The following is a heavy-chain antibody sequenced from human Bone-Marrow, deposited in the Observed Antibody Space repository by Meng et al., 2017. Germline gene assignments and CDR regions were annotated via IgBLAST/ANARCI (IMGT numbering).Heavy chain of an antibody. D-gene: IGHD6-13*01. CDR3: ARDEDISAAGKLFGDY. CDR2: INPKSGDT. V-gene: IGHV1-2*06. CDR1: GYTFPDYW. J-gene: IGHJ4*02. Sequence: ASVKVSCQASGYTFPDYWLHWVRRAPGQGLEWMGRINPKSGDTHYAQRFQGRVTMTGDTSIRTAYIGLSGLRSDDTAMYYCARDEDISAAGKLFGDYWGQGTLVTVSS.